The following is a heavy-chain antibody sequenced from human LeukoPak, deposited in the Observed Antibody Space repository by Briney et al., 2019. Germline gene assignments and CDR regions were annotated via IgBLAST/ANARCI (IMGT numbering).Heavy chain of an antibody. CDR3: ARTPFRAADAFDV. Sequence: ASVKVSCKASGYTFTGYYMHWVRQAPGQGPEWMGWINPNSGGTNYAQKFQGRVTMTRDTSISTAYMELSRLRSDDTAVYYCARTPFRAADAFDVWGQGTMVTVSS. CDR2: INPNSGGT. J-gene: IGHJ3*01. V-gene: IGHV1-2*02. CDR1: GYTFTGYY. D-gene: IGHD6-25*01.